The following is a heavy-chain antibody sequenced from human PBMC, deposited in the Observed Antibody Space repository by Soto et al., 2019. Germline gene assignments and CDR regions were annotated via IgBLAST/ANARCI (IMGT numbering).Heavy chain of an antibody. CDR3: ARDLPRELFITTDAFDI. CDR1: GCSISSYY. Sequence: HVQLQESGPGLVKPSATLSLTCTVSGCSISSYYWSWIRQPAGKGLEWIRRIYTSGSTNYNPSLKSRVTMSVDTSKNKFCLKLSSVTAADTAVYYCARDLPRELFITTDAFDIWGQGTMVTVSS. V-gene: IGHV4-4*07. D-gene: IGHD3-9*01. CDR2: IYTSGST. J-gene: IGHJ3*02.